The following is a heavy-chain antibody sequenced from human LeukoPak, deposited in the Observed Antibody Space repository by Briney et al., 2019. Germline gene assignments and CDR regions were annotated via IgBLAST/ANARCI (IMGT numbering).Heavy chain of an antibody. CDR2: IWYDGSNK. CDR3: ARGASSGWYGVYYYGMDV. Sequence: GGSLRLSCAASGFTFSSYGMHWVRQAPGKGLEWVAVIWYDGSNKYYADSVKGRLTISRDNSKNTLYLQMNSLRAEDTAVYYCARGASSGWYGVYYYGMDVWGQGTTVTVSS. D-gene: IGHD6-19*01. CDR1: GFTFSSYG. V-gene: IGHV3-33*01. J-gene: IGHJ6*02.